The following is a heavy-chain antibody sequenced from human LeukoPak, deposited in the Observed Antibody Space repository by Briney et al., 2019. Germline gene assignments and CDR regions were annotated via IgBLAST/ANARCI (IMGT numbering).Heavy chain of an antibody. CDR2: FDYSGST. D-gene: IGHD6-13*01. CDR1: GGSISSRPYY. J-gene: IGHJ4*02. CDR3: ARLVVSTWYHEVLLGRDY. V-gene: IGHV4-39*01. Sequence: SETLSLTCTVSGGSISSRPYYWGWIRQPPGKGLEWLGSFDYSGSTYYKPSLKSRVTISVDTSKNQFSLKLSSVTAADTAVYYCARLVVSTWYHEVLLGRDYWGQGTLVTVSS.